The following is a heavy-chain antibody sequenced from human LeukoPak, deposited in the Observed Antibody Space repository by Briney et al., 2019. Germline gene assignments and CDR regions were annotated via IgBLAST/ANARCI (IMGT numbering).Heavy chain of an antibody. J-gene: IGHJ4*02. CDR2: ISSSGNRI. V-gene: IGHV3-48*03. CDR1: GFTFSSYE. D-gene: IGHD2-21*01. CDR3: ARDIAVTGGVYFDY. Sequence: GGSLRLSCAASGFTFSSYEMNWVRQAPGEGLEWISYISSSGNRIHYADSVKGRFTISRDNAKNSLYLQMNSLRAEDTAVYYCARDIAVTGGVYFDYWGQGTLVTVSA.